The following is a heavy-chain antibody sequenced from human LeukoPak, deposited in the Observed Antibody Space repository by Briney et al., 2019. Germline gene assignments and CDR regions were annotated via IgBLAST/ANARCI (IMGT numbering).Heavy chain of an antibody. CDR2: ISSSSSYI. Sequence: GGSLRLSCAASGFTLSSYSMNWVRQAPGKGLEWVSSISSSSSYIYYADSVKGRFTISRDNAKNSLYLQMNSLRAEDTAVYYCARDGNTKGFDYWGQGTLVTVSS. CDR1: GFTLSSYS. CDR3: ARDGNTKGFDY. D-gene: IGHD1-26*01. J-gene: IGHJ4*02. V-gene: IGHV3-21*01.